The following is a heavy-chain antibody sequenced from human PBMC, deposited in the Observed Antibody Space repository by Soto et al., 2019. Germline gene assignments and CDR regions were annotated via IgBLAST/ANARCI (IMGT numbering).Heavy chain of an antibody. D-gene: IGHD3-10*01. J-gene: IGHJ4*02. Sequence: SETLSLTCTVSGGSISSYYWSWIRQPPGKGLEWIGYIYYSGSTNYNPSLKSRVTISVDTSKNQFSLKLSSVTAADTAVYYCARILWFGGLFYFDYWGQGTLVTVSS. CDR1: GGSISSYY. V-gene: IGHV4-59*01. CDR2: IYYSGST. CDR3: ARILWFGGLFYFDY.